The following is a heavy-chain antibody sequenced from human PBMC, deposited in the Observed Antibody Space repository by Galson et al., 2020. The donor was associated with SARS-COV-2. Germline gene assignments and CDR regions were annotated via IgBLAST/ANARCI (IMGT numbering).Heavy chain of an antibody. CDR3: ASTPGGHCSGAHCYGGV. J-gene: IGHJ6*02. Sequence: SETLSLTCAVSGGSIDDVNWWSWVRQPPGVGLEWIGEIYHGETTHYNPSLKGRVTISEDKSKNQFSLMLTSVTAADTAVYYCASTPGGHCSGAHCYGGVWGQGTTVTVSS. CDR2: IYHGETT. CDR1: GGSIDDVNW. V-gene: IGHV4-4*02. D-gene: IGHD2-15*01.